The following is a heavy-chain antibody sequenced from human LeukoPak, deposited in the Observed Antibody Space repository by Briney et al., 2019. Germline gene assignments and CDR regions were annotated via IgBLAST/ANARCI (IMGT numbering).Heavy chain of an antibody. J-gene: IGHJ5*02. D-gene: IGHD1-1*01. CDR3: AKCIQNVLAVFDP. CDR1: GFTFTTSS. Sequence: GGSLRLSCAASGFTFTTSSMAWSRPTPGAGLEWVSSISSTGSATYYTDSVKGRFTVSRDNSQNTLYLQMNSLRAEDTAIYYCAKCIQNVLAVFDPWGQGTLVTVSS. CDR2: ISSTGSAT. V-gene: IGHV3-23*01.